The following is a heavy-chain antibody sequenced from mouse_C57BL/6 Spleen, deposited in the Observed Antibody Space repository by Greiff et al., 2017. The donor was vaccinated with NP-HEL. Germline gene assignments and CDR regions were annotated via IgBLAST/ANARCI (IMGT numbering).Heavy chain of an antibody. Sequence: DVKLQESGPGLVKPSQSLSLTCSVTGYSITSGYYWNWIRQFPGNKLEWMGYISYDGSNNYNPSLKNRISITRDTSKNQFFLKLNSVTTEDPATYYGARDGSSFEFAYWGQSSLVTVSA. CDR1: GYSITSGYY. CDR2: ISYDGSN. CDR3: ARDGSSFEFAY. J-gene: IGHJ3*01. V-gene: IGHV3-6*01. D-gene: IGHD1-1*01.